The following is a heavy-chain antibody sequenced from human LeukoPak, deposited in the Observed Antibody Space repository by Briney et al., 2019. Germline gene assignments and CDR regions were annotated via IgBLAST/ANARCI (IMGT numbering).Heavy chain of an antibody. CDR1: GYTFTNYG. CDR2: ITASNGNT. Sequence: ASVRVSCKASGYTFTNYGITWVRQAPGQGLEWMGWITASNGNTDYAPKFQGRVTMTTDTSTNTAYMELKSLRSDDPALYYCTPPYYDSSGTYSVYWGEGTLVTVSS. D-gene: IGHD3-10*01. CDR3: TPPYYDSSGTYSVY. V-gene: IGHV1-18*01. J-gene: IGHJ4*02.